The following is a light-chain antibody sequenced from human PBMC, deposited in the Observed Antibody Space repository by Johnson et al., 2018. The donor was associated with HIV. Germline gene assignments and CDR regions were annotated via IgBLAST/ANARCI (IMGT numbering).Light chain of an antibody. CDR2: EDY. CDR3: GTWDSSLSAGV. J-gene: IGLJ1*01. Sequence: QSALTQPPSVSAAPGQRVNISCSGHSSNIENYFVSWYQQLPGAAPRLLIYEDYKRPSGIPDRFSGSKSGTSATLGITGLQTGDEADYYCGTWDSSLSAGVFGTGTKVTVL. V-gene: IGLV1-51*02. CDR1: SSNIENYF.